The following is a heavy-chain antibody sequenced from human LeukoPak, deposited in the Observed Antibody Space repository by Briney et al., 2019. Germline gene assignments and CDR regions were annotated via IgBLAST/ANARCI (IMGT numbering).Heavy chain of an antibody. CDR3: ASPGYDILTGYYSSVY. J-gene: IGHJ4*02. CDR2: ISSSSSYI. Sequence: GGSLRLSCAASGFTFSSYSMYWVRQAPGKGLEWVSSISSSSSYIYYADSVKGRFTISRDNAKNSLYLQMNSLRAEDTAVYYCASPGYDILTGYYSSVYWVQGTLVTVSS. CDR1: GFTFSSYS. D-gene: IGHD3-9*01. V-gene: IGHV3-21*01.